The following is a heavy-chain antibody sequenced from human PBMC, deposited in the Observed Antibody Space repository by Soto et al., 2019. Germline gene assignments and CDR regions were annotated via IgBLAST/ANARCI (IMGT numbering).Heavy chain of an antibody. CDR2: IYYSGST. V-gene: IGHV4-59*01. CDR1: GGSISSYY. J-gene: IGHJ3*02. Sequence: SETLSLTCTVSGGSISSYYWSWIRQPPGKGLEWIGYIYYSGSTNYNPSLKSRVTISVDTSKNQFSLKLSSVTAADTAVYYCARDLNWGGGGAVAFDICGQGTMLTVSS. D-gene: IGHD7-27*01. CDR3: ARDLNWGGGGAVAFDI.